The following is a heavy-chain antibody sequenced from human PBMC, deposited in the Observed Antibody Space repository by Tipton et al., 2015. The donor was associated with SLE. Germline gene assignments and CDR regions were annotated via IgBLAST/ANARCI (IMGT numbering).Heavy chain of an antibody. CDR3: ARQTGAVYAKYMDV. V-gene: IGHV4-38-2*01. CDR2: IYHSGST. D-gene: IGHD2-8*01. Sequence: TLSLTCAVSGSSISRGYYCGVLRPPPGKGLEWIGSIYHSGSTYYNPSLKSRVTISVDTSKNQFSLKLSSVTAADTAVYYCARQTGAVYAKYMDVWGKGTTDTVS. J-gene: IGHJ6*03. CDR1: GSSISRGYY.